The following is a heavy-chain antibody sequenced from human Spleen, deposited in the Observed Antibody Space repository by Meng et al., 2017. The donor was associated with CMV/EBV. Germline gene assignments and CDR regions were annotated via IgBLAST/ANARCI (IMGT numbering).Heavy chain of an antibody. CDR1: GFTFSSYA. V-gene: IGHV3-23*01. Sequence: GESLKISCAASGFTFSSYAMSWVRQAPGKGLEWVSAISGSGGSTYYADSVKGRFTISRDNSKNTLYLQMNSLRAEDTAVYYCAKDGEWAFFGLNWFDPWGQGTLVTVSS. CDR2: ISGSGGST. CDR3: AKDGEWAFFGLNWFDP. D-gene: IGHD3/OR15-3a*01. J-gene: IGHJ5*02.